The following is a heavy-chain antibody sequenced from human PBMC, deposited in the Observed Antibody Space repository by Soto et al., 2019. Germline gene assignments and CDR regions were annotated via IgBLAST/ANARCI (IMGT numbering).Heavy chain of an antibody. CDR1: GYTFTSYA. Sequence: ASVKVSCKASGYTFTSYAMHWVRQAPGQRLEWMGWINAGNGNTKYSQKFQGRVTITRDTSASTAYMELSSLRSEDTAVYYCARDRRYCTNGVCYLYYFDYWGQGTLVTVSS. CDR2: INAGNGNT. D-gene: IGHD2-8*01. CDR3: ARDRRYCTNGVCYLYYFDY. V-gene: IGHV1-3*01. J-gene: IGHJ4*02.